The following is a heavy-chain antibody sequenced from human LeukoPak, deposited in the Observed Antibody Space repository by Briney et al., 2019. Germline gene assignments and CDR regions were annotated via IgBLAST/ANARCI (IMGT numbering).Heavy chain of an antibody. D-gene: IGHD6-19*01. J-gene: IGHJ5*02. V-gene: IGHV1-24*01. CDR1: GYTLTELS. CDR2: SDPEDGET. Sequence: ASVKVSCKVSGYTLTELSMHWVRQAPGKGLEWMGGSDPEDGETIYAQKFQGRVTMTEDTSTDTAYMELSSLRSEDTAVYYCATSRQWLVLPVSWGQGTLVTVSS. CDR3: ATSRQWLVLPVS.